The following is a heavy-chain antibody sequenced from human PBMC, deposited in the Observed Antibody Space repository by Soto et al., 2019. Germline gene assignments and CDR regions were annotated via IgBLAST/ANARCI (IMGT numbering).Heavy chain of an antibody. J-gene: IGHJ6*02. D-gene: IGHD3-3*01. CDR2: IIPIFGTA. CDR3: ARELTSRQGITIFGVVTPRYYYYGMDV. Sequence: SVKVSCKASGGTFSSYAISWVRQAPGQGLEWMGGIIPIFGTANYAQKFQGRVTITADESTSTAYMELSSLRSEDTAVYYCARELTSRQGITIFGVVTPRYYYYGMDVWGQGTTVTVSS. CDR1: GGTFSSYA. V-gene: IGHV1-69*13.